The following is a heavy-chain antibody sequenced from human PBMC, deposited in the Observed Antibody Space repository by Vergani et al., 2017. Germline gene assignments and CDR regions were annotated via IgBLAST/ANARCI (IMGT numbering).Heavy chain of an antibody. CDR2: IYHSGGA. Sequence: QLHLQESGPGLVKPSETLPLTCTVSGGSITSSSYYWGWIRQPPGKGLEWIGNIYHSGGAYYNPSLKGRVTISVDTSKNQFSLEVTSVTAADTAIYFCARTESFILRYFHWALWGQGTLVTVSS. CDR1: GGSITSSSYY. V-gene: IGHV4-39*01. J-gene: IGHJ4*02. CDR3: ARTESFILRYFHWAL. D-gene: IGHD3-9*01.